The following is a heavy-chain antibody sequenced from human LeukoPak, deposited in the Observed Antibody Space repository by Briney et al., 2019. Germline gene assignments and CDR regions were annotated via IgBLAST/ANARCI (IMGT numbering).Heavy chain of an antibody. D-gene: IGHD4-23*01. CDR2: IYYSGRT. CDR3: ARGYGDNSGAFDI. CDR1: GGSIMVAAYS. Sequence: SETLSLTCTVSGGSIMVAAYSWSWIRQSPGKGLEWIGYIYYSGRTYYNPSLKSRVTISLDRSKNQFSLKVSSVTAADTAVYFCARGYGDNSGAFDIWGQGTLVTVSS. J-gene: IGHJ3*02. V-gene: IGHV4-30-2*06.